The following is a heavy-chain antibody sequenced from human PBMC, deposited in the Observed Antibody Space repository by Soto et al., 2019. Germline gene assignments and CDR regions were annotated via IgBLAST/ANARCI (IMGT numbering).Heavy chain of an antibody. J-gene: IGHJ5*01. D-gene: IGHD6-13*01. Sequence: SETLSLTCTVSGRTISGSSYYWGWVRQPPGKGLEWIGSIHYSGDAYYNPSLNNRVTISVDTSKNQLSLKVTSVTAADTAVYYCARHAPSSWFDSWGQGVLVTVS. V-gene: IGHV4-39*01. CDR3: ARHAPSSWFDS. CDR1: GRTISGSSYY. CDR2: IHYSGDA.